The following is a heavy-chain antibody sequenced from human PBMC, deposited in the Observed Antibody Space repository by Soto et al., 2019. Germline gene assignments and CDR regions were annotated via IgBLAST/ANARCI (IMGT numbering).Heavy chain of an antibody. J-gene: IGHJ4*02. D-gene: IGHD6-13*01. CDR2: INAGNGNT. Sequence: QVQLVQSGAEEKKPGASVKVSCKASGYTFTSYAMHWVRQAPGQRLEWMGWINAGNGNTKYSQKFQGRVTITRDTSASTAYMELSRLRSEDTAVYYCARLRGYSSSWYHYDYWGQGTLVTVSS. V-gene: IGHV1-3*05. CDR1: GYTFTSYA. CDR3: ARLRGYSSSWYHYDY.